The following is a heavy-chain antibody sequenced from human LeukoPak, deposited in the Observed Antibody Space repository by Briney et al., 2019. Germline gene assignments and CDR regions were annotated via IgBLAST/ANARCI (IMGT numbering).Heavy chain of an antibody. D-gene: IGHD4-17*01. CDR3: ARSGDSDAFDI. CDR2: ISSSSSYI. J-gene: IGHJ3*02. CDR1: GFTFSSYS. Sequence: GGSLRLSCAASGFTFSSYSMNWVRQAPGKGLEWVSSISSSSSYIYYADSVKSRFTISRDNAKNSLYLQMNSLRAEDTAVYYCARSGDSDAFDIWGQGTMVTVSS. V-gene: IGHV3-21*01.